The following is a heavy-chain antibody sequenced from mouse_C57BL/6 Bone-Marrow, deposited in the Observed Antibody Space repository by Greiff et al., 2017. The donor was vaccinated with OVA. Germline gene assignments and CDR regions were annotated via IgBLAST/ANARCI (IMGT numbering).Heavy chain of an antibody. V-gene: IGHV1-81*01. J-gene: IGHJ4*01. CDR2: IYTRSGNT. CDR1: GYTFTSYG. Sequence: VQLQQSGAELARPGASVKLSCKASGYTFTSYGISWVKQRTGKGLEWIGEIYTRSGNTYYNEKLKGKATLTANKSSSTAYMELRSLTSEDSAVYFCARCLITTVRAMDYWGQGTSVTVSS. D-gene: IGHD1-1*01. CDR3: ARCLITTVRAMDY.